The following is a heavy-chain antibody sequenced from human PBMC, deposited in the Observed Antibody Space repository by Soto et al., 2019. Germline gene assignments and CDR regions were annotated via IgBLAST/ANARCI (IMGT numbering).Heavy chain of an antibody. D-gene: IGHD2-2*01. CDR3: ARDFAYCSSTSCSQNL. V-gene: IGHV3-48*02. CDR2: ISSSSSTI. CDR1: GFTFSSYS. J-gene: IGHJ4*02. Sequence: GGSLRLSCAASGFTFSSYSMNWVRQAPGKGLEWVSYISSSSSTIYYADSVKGRFTISRDNAKNSLYLQMNSLRDEDTAVYYCARDFAYCSSTSCSQNLWGQGTLVTVSS.